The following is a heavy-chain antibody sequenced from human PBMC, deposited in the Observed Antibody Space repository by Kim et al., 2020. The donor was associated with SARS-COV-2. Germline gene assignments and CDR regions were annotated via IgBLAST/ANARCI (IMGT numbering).Heavy chain of an antibody. Sequence: SQTLSLTCAISGDRVSSNSAAWHWIRQSPSRGLEWLGRTYYRSKWYNDYAVSVKSRITINPDTSKNQFSLQLNSVTPEDTAVYYCARGGGATQYYYYGMDVWGQGTTVTVSS. CDR1: GDRVSSNSAA. V-gene: IGHV6-1*01. D-gene: IGHD1-26*01. CDR2: TYYRSKWYN. CDR3: ARGGGATQYYYYGMDV. J-gene: IGHJ6*02.